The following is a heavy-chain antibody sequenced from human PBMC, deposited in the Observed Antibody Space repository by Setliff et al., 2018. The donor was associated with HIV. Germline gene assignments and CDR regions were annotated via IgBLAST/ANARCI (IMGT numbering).Heavy chain of an antibody. Sequence: TLSLTCTVSGGSISSHYWDWIRQPPGKGLEWIGSIYYSGSTNYNPSLKSRVTISVDTSRKQFSLKLSSVTAADTAVYYCARGGSSGWYAVVHFKYWGQGTLVTVSS. CDR1: GGSISSHY. D-gene: IGHD6-19*01. J-gene: IGHJ1*01. CDR2: IYYSGST. CDR3: ARGGSSGWYAVVHFKY. V-gene: IGHV4-59*11.